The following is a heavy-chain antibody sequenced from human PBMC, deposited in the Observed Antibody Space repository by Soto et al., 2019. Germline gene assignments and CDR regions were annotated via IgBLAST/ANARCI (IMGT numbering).Heavy chain of an antibody. CDR1: GSPFSSYT. D-gene: IGHD6-13*01. CDR2: IIPIFGTA. CDR3: ARAVAAAGTGKSYGMDV. Sequence: PVKGCGKASGSPFSSYTLSWVRPAPGPALEWMGGIIPIFGTANYAQKFQGRVTITADKPTSTAYMELISLRSEDTAVYCWARAVAAAGTGKSYGMDVWGQGTTVTVSS. J-gene: IGHJ6*02. V-gene: IGHV1-69*06.